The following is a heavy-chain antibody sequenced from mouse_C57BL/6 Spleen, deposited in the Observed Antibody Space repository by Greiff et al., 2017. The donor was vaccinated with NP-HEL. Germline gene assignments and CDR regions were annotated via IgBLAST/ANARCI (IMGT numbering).Heavy chain of an antibody. CDR1: GYTFTSYW. CDR3: ARGGITTVGGYFDY. Sequence: VQLQQPGAELVKPGASVKLSCKASGYTFTSYWMQWVKQRPGQGLEWIGEIDPSDSYTNYNQKFKGKATLTVDTSSSTAYMQLSSLTSADSAVYYCARGGITTVGGYFDYWGQGTTLTVSS. J-gene: IGHJ2*01. V-gene: IGHV1-50*01. CDR2: IDPSDSYT. D-gene: IGHD1-1*01.